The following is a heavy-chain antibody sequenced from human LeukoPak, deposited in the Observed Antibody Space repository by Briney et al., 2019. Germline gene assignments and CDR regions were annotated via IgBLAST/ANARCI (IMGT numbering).Heavy chain of an antibody. Sequence: NPSGTLSLTCAVSSGSIFSSNWWSWVRQPPGKGLEWIGQIFHSGSTSYSPSLKSRVTISVDTSKNQFSLKLSSVTAADTAVYYCATRARGDYFDYWGQGTLVTVSS. CDR2: IFHSGST. D-gene: IGHD3-16*01. J-gene: IGHJ4*02. CDR1: SGSIFSSNW. CDR3: ATRARGDYFDY. V-gene: IGHV4-4*02.